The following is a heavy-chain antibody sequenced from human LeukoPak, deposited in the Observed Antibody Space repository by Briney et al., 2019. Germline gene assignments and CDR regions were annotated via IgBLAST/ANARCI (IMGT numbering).Heavy chain of an antibody. CDR1: GDSVSSNSAA. V-gene: IGHV6-1*01. Sequence: SQTLSLTCAISGDSVSSNSAAWNWIRQSPSRGLEWLGRTYYRSKWYNDCAVSVKSRITINPDTSKNQFSLQLNSVTPEDTAVYYCARDISTIVDIVATILDYWGQGTLVTVSS. CDR2: TYYRSKWYN. D-gene: IGHD5-12*01. CDR3: ARDISTIVDIVATILDY. J-gene: IGHJ4*02.